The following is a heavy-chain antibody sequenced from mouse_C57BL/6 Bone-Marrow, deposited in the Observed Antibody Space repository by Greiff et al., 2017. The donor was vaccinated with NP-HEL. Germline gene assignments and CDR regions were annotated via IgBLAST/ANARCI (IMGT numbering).Heavy chain of an antibody. CDR3: TRKGGSSNY. CDR2: IDPETGGT. V-gene: IGHV1-15*01. D-gene: IGHD1-1*01. CDR1: GYTFTDYE. Sequence: VQLQQSGAELVRPGASVTLSCKASGYTFTDYEMHWVKQTPVHGLEWIGAIDPETGGTAYNQKFKGKAILTADKSSSTAYMELRSLTSEDSAVYYCTRKGGSSNYWGQGTTLTVSS. J-gene: IGHJ2*01.